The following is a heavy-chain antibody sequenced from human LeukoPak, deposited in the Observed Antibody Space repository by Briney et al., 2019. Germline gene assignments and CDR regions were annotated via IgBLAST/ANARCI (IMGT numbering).Heavy chain of an antibody. CDR3: ARVDVSSSWYYFDY. D-gene: IGHD6-13*01. Sequence: GASVKVSCKASGYTFTGYYMHWVRQAPGQGLEWMGWINPNSGGTNYAQKFQGRVTMTRDTSISTAYMELSRLRSDDTAVYYCARVDVSSSWYYFDYWGQGTLVTVSS. J-gene: IGHJ4*02. CDR1: GYTFTGYY. CDR2: INPNSGGT. V-gene: IGHV1-2*02.